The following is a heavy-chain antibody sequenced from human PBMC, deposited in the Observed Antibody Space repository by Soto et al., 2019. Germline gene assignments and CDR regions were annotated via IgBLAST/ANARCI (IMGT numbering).Heavy chain of an antibody. CDR1: GYPISSGYY. D-gene: IGHD3-16*02. CDR2: IYHSGST. J-gene: IGHJ5*02. CDR3: ARDAYYDYVWGSYRPVGGFDP. V-gene: IGHV4-38-2*02. Sequence: SETLSLTCAVSGYPISSGYYWGWIRQPPGKGLEWIGSIYHSGSTYYNPSLKGRVTISVDTSKNQFSLKLSSVTAADTAVYYCARDAYYDYVWGSYRPVGGFDPWGQGTLVTVSS.